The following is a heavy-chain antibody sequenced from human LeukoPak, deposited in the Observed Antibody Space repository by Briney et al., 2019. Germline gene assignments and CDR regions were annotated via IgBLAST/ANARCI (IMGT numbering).Heavy chain of an antibody. J-gene: IGHJ4*02. CDR1: GFTFSSYG. CDR3: ARDPRCSSTSCYPG. D-gene: IGHD2-2*01. Sequence: GGSLRLSCAASGFTFSSYGMHWVRQAPGKGLEWVSYISSSSSTIYYADSVKGRFTISRDNAKNSLYLQMNSLRAEDTAVYYCARDPRCSSTSCYPGWGQGTLVTVSS. CDR2: ISSSSSTI. V-gene: IGHV3-48*01.